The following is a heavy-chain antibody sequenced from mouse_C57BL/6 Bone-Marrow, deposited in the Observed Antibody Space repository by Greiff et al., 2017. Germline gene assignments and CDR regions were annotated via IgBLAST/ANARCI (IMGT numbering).Heavy chain of an antibody. J-gene: IGHJ2*01. D-gene: IGHD1-1*01. V-gene: IGHV1-66*01. CDR2: IYPGSGNT. CDR1: GYSFTSYY. CDR3: ARSYYGSSYYFDY. Sequence: VQLQQSGPELVKPGASVKISCKASGYSFTSYYIHWVKQRPGQGLEWIGWIYPGSGNTKYNEKFKGKATLTADTSSSTAYMQLSSLTSEDSAVYYCARSYYGSSYYFDYWGQGTTLTVSS.